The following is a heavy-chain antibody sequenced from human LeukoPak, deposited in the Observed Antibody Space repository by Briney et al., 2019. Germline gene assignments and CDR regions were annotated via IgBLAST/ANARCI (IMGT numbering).Heavy chain of an antibody. CDR2: IDDSGSI. V-gene: IGHV4-34*01. J-gene: IGHJ4*02. D-gene: IGHD6-19*01. CDR1: GGSSIGYS. CDR3: ARRPAVAGFDY. Sequence: PSETLSLTCAVYGGSSIGYSWTWVRQPPGKGLEWIGEIDDSGSINYRPSLKSRVTISVDTSKNQFSLKLSSVTAADTAVYYCARRPAVAGFDYWGQGTLVTVSS.